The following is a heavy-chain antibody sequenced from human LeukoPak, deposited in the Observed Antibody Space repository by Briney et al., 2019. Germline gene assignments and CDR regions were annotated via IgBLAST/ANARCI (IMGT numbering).Heavy chain of an antibody. CDR1: GFTFSRLA. CDR2: ISASGP. V-gene: IGHV3-23*01. Sequence: GGSLRLSCAASGFTFSRLAMTWVRQAPGKGLEWVSTISASGPYYADAVRGRFTISRDNSRNTLSLQMVSLRAEDTAVYYCAKDHESDGYPCLDHWGLGTLVTVSS. J-gene: IGHJ4*02. CDR3: AKDHESDGYPCLDH. D-gene: IGHD3-22*01.